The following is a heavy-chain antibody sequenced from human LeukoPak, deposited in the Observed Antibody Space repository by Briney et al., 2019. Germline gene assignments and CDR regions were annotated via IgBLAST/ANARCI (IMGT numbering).Heavy chain of an antibody. D-gene: IGHD3-22*01. CDR3: GRDRSSGYYDY. Sequence: SETLSPTCTVSSYSIRSDYYWGWIRQTPGKGLEWIASINHSGITYYNPSLKSRVTISVDMSKNQFSLKLTSVTAADTAVYYCGRDRSSGYYDYWGQGILVTVSS. V-gene: IGHV4-38-2*02. CDR2: INHSGIT. CDR1: SYSIRSDYY. J-gene: IGHJ4*02.